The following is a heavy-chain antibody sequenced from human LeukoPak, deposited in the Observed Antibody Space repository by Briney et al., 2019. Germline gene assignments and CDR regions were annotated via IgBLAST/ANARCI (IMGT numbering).Heavy chain of an antibody. CDR3: ARVRGEGVYYYYYYMDV. V-gene: IGHV1-8*03. CDR2: MNPNSGNT. CDR1: GYTFTGYY. Sequence: ASVKVSCKASGYTFTGYYMHWVRQAPGQGLEWMGWMNPNSGNTGYAQKFQGRVTITRNTSISTAYMELSSLRSEDTAVYYCARVRGEGVYYYYYYMDVWGKGTTVTVSS. J-gene: IGHJ6*03. D-gene: IGHD4-17*01.